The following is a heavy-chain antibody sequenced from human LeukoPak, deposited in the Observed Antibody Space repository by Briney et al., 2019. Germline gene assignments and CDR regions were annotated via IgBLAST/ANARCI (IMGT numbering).Heavy chain of an antibody. D-gene: IGHD1-26*01. Sequence: SETLSLTCTVSGGSISTYYWNWIGQSTGKGLEWIGYIYYSGSTNYNPSLKSRVTISVDTSKNQFSLQLSSVPAADTAVYYCARLEWELNFDYWGQGTLVTVSS. J-gene: IGHJ4*02. V-gene: IGHV4-59*08. CDR3: ARLEWELNFDY. CDR2: IYYSGST. CDR1: GGSISTYY.